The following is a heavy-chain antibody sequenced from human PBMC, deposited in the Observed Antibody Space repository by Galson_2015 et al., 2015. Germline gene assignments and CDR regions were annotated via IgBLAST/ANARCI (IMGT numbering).Heavy chain of an antibody. D-gene: IGHD1-14*01. CDR3: ARGRNLDYFDS. Sequence: SVKVSCKASGGTFGIYGINWVRQAPGQGLEWMGGLVPIFHTPNYAQKFQGRVTFTADKSTGTAFLELQNLRSEDTAVFYCARGRNLDYFDSWGQGTLVIVSS. CDR2: LVPIFHTP. V-gene: IGHV1-69*06. J-gene: IGHJ4*02. CDR1: GGTFGIYG.